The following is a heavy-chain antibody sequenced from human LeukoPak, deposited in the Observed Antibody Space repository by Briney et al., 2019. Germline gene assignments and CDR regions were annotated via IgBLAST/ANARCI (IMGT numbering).Heavy chain of an antibody. D-gene: IGHD5-12*01. CDR1: GLIASSNY. J-gene: IGHJ4*02. Sequence: GGSLRLSCSFSGLIASSNYMAWVRQAPGKGLQWISFIYGGGNTLYADSVMGRFSISRDNSKTTLYLQMNSLRAEDTAVYYCATGGWSGMAFDFWGQGTLVTVSS. CDR3: ATGGWSGMAFDF. CDR2: IYGGGNT. V-gene: IGHV3-53*01.